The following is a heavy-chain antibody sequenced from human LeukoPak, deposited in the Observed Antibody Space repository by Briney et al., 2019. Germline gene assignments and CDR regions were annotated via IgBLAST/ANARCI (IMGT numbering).Heavy chain of an antibody. J-gene: IGHJ4*02. D-gene: IGHD3-10*01. CDR2: IIPVLDKT. CDR3: ARAGQISTGAYFDY. V-gene: IGHV1-69*08. CDR1: GGTFATYS. Sequence: SSVKVSCKASGGTFATYSYSWVRHAPGQGLEWMGRIIPVLDKTNYAQKFQGRVTITADKTTNTAYMDLSSLRSEDTAVYYCARAGQISTGAYFDYWGQGTLVTVSS.